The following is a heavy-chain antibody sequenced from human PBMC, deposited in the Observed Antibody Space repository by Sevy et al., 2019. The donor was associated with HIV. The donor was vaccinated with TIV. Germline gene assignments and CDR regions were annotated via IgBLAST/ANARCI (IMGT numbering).Heavy chain of an antibody. CDR2: ISGSGGST. CDR1: GFTFSSYA. V-gene: IGHV3-23*01. CDR3: AKEAGGYSGYDYPIGD. D-gene: IGHD5-12*01. Sequence: GGSLRLSCAASGFTFSSYAMSWVRQAPGKGLEWVSAISGSGGSTYYADSVKGQFTISRDNSKNTLYLQMNSLRAEDTAVYYCAKEAGGYSGYDYPIGDWGQGTLVTVSS. J-gene: IGHJ4*02.